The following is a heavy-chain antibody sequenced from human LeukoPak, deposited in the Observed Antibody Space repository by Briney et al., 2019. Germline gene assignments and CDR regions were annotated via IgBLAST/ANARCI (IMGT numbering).Heavy chain of an antibody. CDR2: ISGSNGNT. CDR1: GYTFTSYG. CDR3: ARYPLSYSSNWHYYFDY. J-gene: IGHJ4*02. V-gene: IGHV1-18*01. D-gene: IGHD6-13*01. Sequence: ASVKVSCKASGYTFTSYGVSWVRQAPGQGLEWMEWISGSNGNTNYAQKLQGRVTMTTDTSTSTAYMELRSPRSDDTAVYYCARYPLSYSSNWHYYFDYWGQRTLLTVSS.